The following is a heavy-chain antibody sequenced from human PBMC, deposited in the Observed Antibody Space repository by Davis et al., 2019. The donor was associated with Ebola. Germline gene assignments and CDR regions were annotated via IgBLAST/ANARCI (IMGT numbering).Heavy chain of an antibody. J-gene: IGHJ4*02. CDR1: GFTFSGSA. CDR2: ISGSGGST. Sequence: GESLKISCAASGFTFSGSAMHWVRQAPGKGLEWVSTISGSGGSTYYADSVKGRFTISRDNSKNTLYMQMNSLRAEDTAVYYCAVYDILTGFDYWGQGTLVTVSS. V-gene: IGHV3-23*01. D-gene: IGHD3-9*01. CDR3: AVYDILTGFDY.